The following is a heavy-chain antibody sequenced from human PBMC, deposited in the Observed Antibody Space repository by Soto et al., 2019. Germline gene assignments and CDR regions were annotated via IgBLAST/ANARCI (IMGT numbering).Heavy chain of an antibody. Sequence: PSETLSLTCTVSGGSISSYYWSWIRQPPGKGLEWIGYIYYSGSTNYNPSLKSRVTISLDTSKNQFSLKLSSVTAADTAVYYCAVTTYYDILTGWNWFDPWGKGTLVTVSS. CDR1: GGSISSYY. J-gene: IGHJ5*02. V-gene: IGHV4-59*01. CDR3: AVTTYYDILTGWNWFDP. CDR2: IYYSGST. D-gene: IGHD3-9*01.